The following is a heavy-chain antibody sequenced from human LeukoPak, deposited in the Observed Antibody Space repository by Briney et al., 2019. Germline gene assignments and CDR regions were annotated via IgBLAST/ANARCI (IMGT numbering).Heavy chain of an antibody. CDR1: GGSISRGGYY. J-gene: IGHJ5*02. V-gene: IGHV4-31*03. D-gene: IGHD2-15*01. CDR2: SYYSGST. Sequence: SETLSLTCTVSGGSISRGGYYWNWLRQHPGKGLEWIGYSYYSGSTYYNPSLKSRVTISADTSTNQFSLKLSSVTAADTAVYYCARDLGGIDPWGQGTLVTVSS. CDR3: ARDLGGIDP.